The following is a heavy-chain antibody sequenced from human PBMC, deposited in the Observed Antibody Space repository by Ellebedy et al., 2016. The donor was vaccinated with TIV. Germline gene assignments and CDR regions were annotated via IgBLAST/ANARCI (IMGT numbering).Heavy chain of an antibody. CDR2: ISFDGSNE. CDR1: GFTFSSYA. V-gene: IGHV3-30*04. D-gene: IGHD6-6*01. CDR3: ARGVGSSSSNSYFHY. Sequence: GGSLRLSXVASGFTFSSYAMHWARQAPGKGLEWVLVISFDGSNEYQADSVKGRFTISRDNSKNTMYLQMNSLRPEDTAVYYCARGVGSSSSNSYFHYWGQGTLVTVSS. J-gene: IGHJ4*02.